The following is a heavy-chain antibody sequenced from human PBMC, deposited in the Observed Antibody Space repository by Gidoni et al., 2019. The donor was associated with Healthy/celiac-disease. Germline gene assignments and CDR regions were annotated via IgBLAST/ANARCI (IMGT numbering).Heavy chain of an antibody. D-gene: IGHD3-16*02. Sequence: HVQLVQSGAEVTKPGASVQVSCRASGYTFTDYSMHWVRQAPGQGLEWMGWINPKRGGTEYAQKFQGRLTMTRDTSIGKGDMELSRRTSDDTAIYYCARVIRSQKAFFDNWGQGTLVTVSS. CDR3: ARVIRSQKAFFDN. CDR2: INPKRGGT. V-gene: IGHV1-2*02. CDR1: GYTFTDYS. J-gene: IGHJ4*02.